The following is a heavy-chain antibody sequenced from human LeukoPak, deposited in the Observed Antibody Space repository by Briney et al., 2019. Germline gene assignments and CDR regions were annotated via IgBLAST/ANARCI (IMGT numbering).Heavy chain of an antibody. CDR2: IRRKTDGETT. D-gene: IGHD2-21*01. Sequence: GSLRLSCAASGFTFSNVWMSWVRQVPGKGLEWVGRIRRKTDGETTDHAAPVKGRFTISRGDSKNTLYLQMNSLKTEDTTVYYCVTDLVIKGYFDYWGQGALVTVSS. CDR3: VTDLVIKGYFDY. CDR1: GFTFSNVW. J-gene: IGHJ4*02. V-gene: IGHV3-15*01.